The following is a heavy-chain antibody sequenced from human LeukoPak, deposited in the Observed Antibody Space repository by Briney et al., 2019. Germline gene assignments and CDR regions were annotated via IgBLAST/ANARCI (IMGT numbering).Heavy chain of an antibody. CDR1: GFTVSSNF. CDR3: ARGRSITILRGVAISDGFDI. D-gene: IGHD3-10*01. Sequence: PGGSLRLSCAASGFTVSSNFMNWVRQTPGKGLEWVSFIDTTTSYKYYADSVKGRFTISRDNAKNSLYLQMNSLRADDTAFYYCARGRSITILRGVAISDGFDIWGQGTMVTVSS. CDR2: IDTTTSYK. V-gene: IGHV3-21*01. J-gene: IGHJ3*02.